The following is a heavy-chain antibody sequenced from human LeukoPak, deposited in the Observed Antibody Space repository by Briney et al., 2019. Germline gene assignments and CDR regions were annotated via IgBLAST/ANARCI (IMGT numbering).Heavy chain of an antibody. D-gene: IGHD3-3*01. Sequence: GGSLRLSCAASGFTFNYFWMSWVRQAPGKGLEWVAVIWYDGSNKYYADSVKGRFTISRDNSKNTLYLQMNSLRAEDTAVYYCAREDDSFYWGQGTLVTVSS. CDR1: GFTFNYFW. V-gene: IGHV3-33*08. CDR3: AREDDSFY. CDR2: IWYDGSNK. J-gene: IGHJ4*02.